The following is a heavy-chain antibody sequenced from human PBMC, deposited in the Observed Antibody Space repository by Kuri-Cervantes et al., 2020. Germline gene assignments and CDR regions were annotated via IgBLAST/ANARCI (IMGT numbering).Heavy chain of an antibody. Sequence: SVKVSCKASGYTFTSYGISWVRQAPGQGLEWMGGIIPIFGTANYAQKFQGKVTITTDESTSTAYMELSSLRSEDTAVYYCARGPTVYYDILTGYSLWGQGTLVTVSS. J-gene: IGHJ4*02. CDR2: IIPIFGTA. D-gene: IGHD3-9*01. V-gene: IGHV1-69*05. CDR3: ARGPTVYYDILTGYSL. CDR1: GYTFTSYG.